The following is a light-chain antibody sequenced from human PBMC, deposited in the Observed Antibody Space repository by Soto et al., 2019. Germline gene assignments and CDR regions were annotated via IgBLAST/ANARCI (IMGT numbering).Light chain of an antibody. CDR3: KQRSKWHPGIT. V-gene: IGKV3-11*01. CDR1: QSVSTY. CDR2: DAS. J-gene: IGKJ5*01. Sequence: ESVLTQSPASLSLSPGERATLSCRAIQSVSTYLAWYQQKPGQAPRLLMYDASNRATGTPARFSGSGSGTDFTLTISTLEPEDFAVYYCKQRSKWHPGITFGQGTRLEIK.